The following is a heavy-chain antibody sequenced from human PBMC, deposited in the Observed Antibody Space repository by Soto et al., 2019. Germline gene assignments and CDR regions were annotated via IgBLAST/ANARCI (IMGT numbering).Heavy chain of an antibody. V-gene: IGHV3-49*04. CDR2: MRGGPDGGTT. J-gene: IGHJ4*02. D-gene: IGHD6-13*01. Sequence: GSLSLSCTVSGFSFGDYSVSWVRQAPGKGLEWVGVMRGGPDGGTTEYAASGKGRFTISRDDSGSIAYLQMNSLRTEDTAFYYCTRDPLTPEDGILFDYWGQGTLVTVSS. CDR1: GFSFGDYS. CDR3: TRDPLTPEDGILFDY.